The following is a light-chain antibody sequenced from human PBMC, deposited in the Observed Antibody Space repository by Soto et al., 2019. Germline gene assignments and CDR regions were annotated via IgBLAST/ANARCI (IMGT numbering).Light chain of an antibody. CDR1: SSNIGSNT. V-gene: IGLV1-44*01. CDR2: SNN. J-gene: IGLJ1*01. Sequence: QLVLTQPPSASGTPGQRVTISCSGSSSNIGSNTVNWYQQLPGTAPKLLIYSNNQRPSGVPDRFSGSKSGTSASLAISGLQSEDEADYYCAAWDDSRNGTYVFGTGTKVTVL. CDR3: AAWDDSRNGTYV.